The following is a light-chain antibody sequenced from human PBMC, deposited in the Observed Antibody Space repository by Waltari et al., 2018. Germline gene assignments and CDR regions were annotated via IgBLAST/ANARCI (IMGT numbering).Light chain of an antibody. V-gene: IGLV2-11*01. CDR3: SSFSVSNTYV. CDR1: SNDVGEYKF. Sequence: HFALTQPRSVSGSPGQSVSISCTGTSNDVGEYKFLPWYQQQPDKAPRLIIYDVRRRPPGVPSRFSASMSGNSASLIISGLQAEDEADYYCSSFSVSNTYVFGSGTTVTVL. J-gene: IGLJ1*01. CDR2: DVR.